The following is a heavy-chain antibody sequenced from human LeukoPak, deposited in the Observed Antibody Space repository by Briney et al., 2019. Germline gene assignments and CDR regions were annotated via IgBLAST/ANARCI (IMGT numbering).Heavy chain of an antibody. CDR1: GGSINTYY. V-gene: IGHV4-59*01. D-gene: IGHD6-6*01. J-gene: IGHJ4*02. CDR3: ARTPRGEQLVAIDY. Sequence: SETLSLTCTVSGGSINTYYWSWIRQPPGRGLEWIGYIYSSGSTNYNPSLKSRVTISLDTSKTQFSLKLSSVTAADTAVYYCARTPRGEQLVAIDYWGQGTLVTVSS. CDR2: IYSSGST.